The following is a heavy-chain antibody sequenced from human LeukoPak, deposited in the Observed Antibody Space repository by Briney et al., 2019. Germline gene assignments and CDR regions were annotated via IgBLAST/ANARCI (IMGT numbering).Heavy chain of an antibody. Sequence: PSETLSLTCAVSGNSISSGYYWGWIRQPPGKGLEWIGSIYHSGSTYYNPSLKSRVTISVDTSKNQYSLKRGSVTAADTAVYYCARVRGEDYYMDVWGKGTTVTVSS. J-gene: IGHJ6*03. V-gene: IGHV4-38-2*01. D-gene: IGHD3-10*01. CDR2: IYHSGST. CDR1: GNSISSGYY. CDR3: ARVRGEDYYMDV.